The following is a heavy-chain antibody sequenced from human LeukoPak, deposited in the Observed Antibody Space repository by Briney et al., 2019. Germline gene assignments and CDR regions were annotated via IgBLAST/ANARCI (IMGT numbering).Heavy chain of an antibody. J-gene: IGHJ4*02. CDR3: ARESLRYFDY. V-gene: IGHV3-30*04. CDR2: IPYDGSNK. Sequence: GRSLRLSCAASGFTFSSYAMHWVRQAPGKGLEWVAVIPYDGSNKYYADSVKGRFTISRDNSKNTLYLQMNSLRAKDTAVYYCARESLRYFDYWGQGTLVTVSS. D-gene: IGHD3-9*01. CDR1: GFTFSSYA.